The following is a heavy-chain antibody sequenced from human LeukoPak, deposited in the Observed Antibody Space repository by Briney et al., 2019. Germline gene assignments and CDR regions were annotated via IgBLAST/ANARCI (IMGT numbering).Heavy chain of an antibody. CDR3: AKCAYYDFWGGYTLDS. Sequence: GGSLRLSCATSGFTFSNYAMSWVRQAPGKGLEWVSGISGNSGNIDYADSVKGRFTSSRDNSKNILYLQMNSLRADDTAIYYCAKCAYYDFWGGYTLDSWGQGTLVTVSS. CDR2: ISGNSGNI. CDR1: GFTFSNYA. V-gene: IGHV3-23*01. D-gene: IGHD3-3*01. J-gene: IGHJ5*01.